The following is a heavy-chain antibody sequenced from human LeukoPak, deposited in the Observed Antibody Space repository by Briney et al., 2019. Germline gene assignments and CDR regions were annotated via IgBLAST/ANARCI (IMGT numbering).Heavy chain of an antibody. D-gene: IGHD4-17*01. J-gene: IGHJ5*01. CDR1: GFTFSSYG. CDR3: ARDSTPEALGGYGDSPILDS. V-gene: IGHV3-21*01. Sequence: PGGSLRLSCAASGFTFSSYGMNWVRQAPGKGPEWVSSISSISTYTHYADSVKGRFTISRDNSKNTLYLRMNSLSAGDTAVYFCARDSTPEALGGYGDSPILDSWGQGTLVIVSS. CDR2: ISSISTYT.